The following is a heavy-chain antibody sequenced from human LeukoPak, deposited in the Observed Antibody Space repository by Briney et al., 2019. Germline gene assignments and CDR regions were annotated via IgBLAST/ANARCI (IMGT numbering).Heavy chain of an antibody. Sequence: PGGSLRLSCAASGFTFSSYGMHWVRQAPGRGLELVALISYDGSNKYYADSVKGRFTISRDNSKNTLYLQVNSLRAEDTAVYYCAKDLGTFGVRYGMDVWGQGTTVTVSS. V-gene: IGHV3-30*18. D-gene: IGHD1-7*01. CDR1: GFTFSSYG. CDR3: AKDLGTFGVRYGMDV. CDR2: ISYDGSNK. J-gene: IGHJ6*02.